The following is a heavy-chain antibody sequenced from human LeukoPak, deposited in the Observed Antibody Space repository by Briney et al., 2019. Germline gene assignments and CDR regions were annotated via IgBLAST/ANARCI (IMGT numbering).Heavy chain of an antibody. Sequence: PSETLSLTCTVSGGSISSGSYYWSWIRQPAGKGLEWIGRIYTSGSTNYNPSLKGRVTISVDTSKNQFSLRLSSVTAADTAVYYCARVTASSSWRYYYYYYMDVWGKGTTVTVSS. CDR3: ARVTASSSWRYYYYYYMDV. CDR2: IYTSGST. V-gene: IGHV4-61*02. J-gene: IGHJ6*03. CDR1: GGSISSGSYY. D-gene: IGHD6-13*01.